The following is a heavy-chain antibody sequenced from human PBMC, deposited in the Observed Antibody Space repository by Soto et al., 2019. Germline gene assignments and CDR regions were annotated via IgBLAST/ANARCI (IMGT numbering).Heavy chain of an antibody. CDR2: IYYDGNT. J-gene: IGHJ6*02. CDR1: GDSISSNSHY. CDR3: ARVPDV. Sequence: SETLSLTCTVSGDSISSNSHYWGWIRQPPGKGLESIANIYYDGNTYYNPSLKSRVTISVDRSKNQFSLKLSSVTAADTAVYYCARVPDVWGQGTTVTVSS. V-gene: IGHV4-39*07.